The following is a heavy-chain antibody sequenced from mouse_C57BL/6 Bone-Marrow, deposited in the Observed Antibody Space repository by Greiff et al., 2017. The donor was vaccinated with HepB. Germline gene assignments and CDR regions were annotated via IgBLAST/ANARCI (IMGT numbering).Heavy chain of an antibody. D-gene: IGHD1-1*01. CDR2: IDPEDGDT. CDR3: TTVVITTVVDAMDY. V-gene: IGHV14-1*01. CDR1: GFNIKDYY. Sequence: EVQLQQSGAELVRPGASVKLSCTASGFNIKDYYMHWVKQRPEQGLEWIGRIDPEDGDTEYAPKFQGKATMTADTSSNTAYLQLSSLTSEDTAVYYCTTVVITTVVDAMDYWGQGTSVTVSS. J-gene: IGHJ4*01.